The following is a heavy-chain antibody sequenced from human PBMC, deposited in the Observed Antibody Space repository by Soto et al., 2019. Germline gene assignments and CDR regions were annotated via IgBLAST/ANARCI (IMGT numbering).Heavy chain of an antibody. V-gene: IGHV3-7*03. CDR2: INQDGSEK. CDR1: GFTFSSYV. J-gene: IGHJ6*02. Sequence: PGGSLRLSCAASGFTFSSYVMSWVRQAPGQGLEWVANINQDGSEKYYVGSVKGRFTISRDNAKNSVYLQMSSLRSEDTAVYYCARDRRGGYYYYYGMDVWGQGTTVTVSS. D-gene: IGHD3-16*01. CDR3: ARDRRGGYYYYYGMDV.